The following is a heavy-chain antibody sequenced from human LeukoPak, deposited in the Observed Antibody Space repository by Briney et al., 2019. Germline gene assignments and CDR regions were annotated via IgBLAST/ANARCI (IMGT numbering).Heavy chain of an antibody. CDR3: ARGPGSSGFRIFPADAFDI. D-gene: IGHD6-19*01. V-gene: IGHV3-33*01. CDR2: IWYDGSNK. Sequence: GRSLRLSCAASGFTFSSYGMHWVRQAPGKGLEWVAVIWYDGSNKYYADSVKGRFTISRDNSKNTLYLQMNSLRAEDTAVYYCARGPGSSGFRIFPADAFDIWGQGTMVTVSS. CDR1: GFTFSSYG. J-gene: IGHJ3*02.